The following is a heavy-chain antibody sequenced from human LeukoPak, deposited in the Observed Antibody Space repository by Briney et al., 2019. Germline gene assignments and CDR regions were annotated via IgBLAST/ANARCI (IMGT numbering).Heavy chain of an antibody. CDR1: GFTFSSYG. Sequence: GGSLRLSCAASGFTFSSYGMNWVRQAPGKGLEWVSYISSGSNIMNYADSVKGRFTTSRDNSKNTLYLQMNSLRTEDTAVYYCARVRTKRVFDYWGQGTLVTVSS. V-gene: IGHV3-48*01. J-gene: IGHJ4*02. CDR3: ARVRTKRVFDY. CDR2: ISSGSNIM.